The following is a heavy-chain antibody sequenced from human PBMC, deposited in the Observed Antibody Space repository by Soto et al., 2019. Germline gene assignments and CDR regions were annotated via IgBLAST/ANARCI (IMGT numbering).Heavy chain of an antibody. V-gene: IGHV4-39*01. J-gene: IGHJ4*02. CDR2: MYYSGST. D-gene: IGHD6-19*01. CDR1: GASISSSSYY. CDR3: ATLKGIAVAGIHY. Sequence: QLQLQESGPGLVKPSETLSLKCTVSGASISSSSYYWGWIRQPPGKGLEYIGSMYYSGSTYYNPSLASRLTISVDMSKNQFPLNLSSVTAADTAVYYCATLKGIAVAGIHYWGQGTLVTVSS.